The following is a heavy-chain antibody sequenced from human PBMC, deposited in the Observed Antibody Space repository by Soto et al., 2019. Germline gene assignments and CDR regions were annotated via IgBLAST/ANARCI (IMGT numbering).Heavy chain of an antibody. CDR1: GGSISSSSYY. D-gene: IGHD3-3*01. Sequence: PSETLSLTCTVSGGSISSSSYYWGWIRQPPGKGLEWIGSIYYSGSTYYNPSLKSRVTISVDTSKNQFSLKLSSVTAADTAVYYCARDGGTNGMDVWGQGTTVTVSS. CDR2: IYYSGST. CDR3: ARDGGTNGMDV. J-gene: IGHJ6*02. V-gene: IGHV4-39*02.